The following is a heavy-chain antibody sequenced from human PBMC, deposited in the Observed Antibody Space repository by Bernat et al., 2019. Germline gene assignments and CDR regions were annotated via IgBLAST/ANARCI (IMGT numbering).Heavy chain of an antibody. Sequence: EMQLLESGGDLVQPGGSLRLSCAASGFIFSGYVMNWVRQAPGKGLEWVSAISDGGGTTYYADSVKGRFTISRDNSKKTLYMQMNSLRAEDTAVYYCAKKGDIRASSRNWYFDVWGRGTLVTVSS. D-gene: IGHD3-9*01. CDR2: ISDGGGTT. CDR3: AKKGDIRASSRNWYFDV. CDR1: GFIFSGYV. V-gene: IGHV3-23*01. J-gene: IGHJ2*01.